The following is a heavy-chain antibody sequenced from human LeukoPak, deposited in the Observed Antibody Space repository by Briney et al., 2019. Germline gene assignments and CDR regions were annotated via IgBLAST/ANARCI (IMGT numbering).Heavy chain of an antibody. D-gene: IGHD3-3*01. Sequence: SETLSLTCTVSGGSISSYYWSWIRQPPGKGLEWIGYIYYSGSTNYNPSLKSRVTISVDASKNQFSLKLSSVTAADTAVYYCARGPYYDFWSGSANWFDPWGQGTLVTVSS. CDR3: ARGPYYDFWSGSANWFDP. CDR2: IYYSGST. J-gene: IGHJ5*02. V-gene: IGHV4-59*12. CDR1: GGSISSYY.